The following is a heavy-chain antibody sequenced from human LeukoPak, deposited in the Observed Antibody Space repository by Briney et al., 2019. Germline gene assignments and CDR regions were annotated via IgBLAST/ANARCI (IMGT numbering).Heavy chain of an antibody. CDR3: ARVWQPDPAFDY. CDR1: GGSISSSSYY. J-gene: IGHJ4*02. V-gene: IGHV4-39*07. Sequence: SETLSLTCTVSGGSISSSSYYWGWIRQPPEKGLEWIGSIYYSGSTYYNPSLKSRVTISVDTSKNQFSLKLSSVTAADTAVYYCARVWQPDPAFDYWGQGTLVTVSS. CDR2: IYYSGST. D-gene: IGHD2-21*01.